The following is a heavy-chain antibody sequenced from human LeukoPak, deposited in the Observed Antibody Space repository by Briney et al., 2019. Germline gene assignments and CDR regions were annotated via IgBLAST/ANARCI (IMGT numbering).Heavy chain of an antibody. CDR2: ISSSGSTI. V-gene: IGHV3-11*01. J-gene: IGHJ4*02. Sequence: GGSLRLSCAASGFTFSDYYMSWIRQAPGKGLEWVSYISSSGSTIYYADSVKGRFTISRDNAKNSLYLQMNSLRAEDTAVYYCARAFSAYYDSSAGYWGQGTLVTVSS. CDR3: ARAFSAYYDSSAGY. D-gene: IGHD3-22*01. CDR1: GFTFSDYY.